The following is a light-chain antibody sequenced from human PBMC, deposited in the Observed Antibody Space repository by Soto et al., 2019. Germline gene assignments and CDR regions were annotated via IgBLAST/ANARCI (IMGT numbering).Light chain of an antibody. V-gene: IGKV1-39*01. Sequence: DIQMTQSPSSLSASVGDRVTITCRASQGITTYLNWYQQKPGKAPKLLIYAASNLHSGVPSRFIGSGSCTDDTLTISSRQQHDDAAYYYRQRCHTLPYSFGRGTRLEIK. J-gene: IGKJ2*01. CDR3: RQRCHTLPYS. CDR2: AAS. CDR1: QGITTY.